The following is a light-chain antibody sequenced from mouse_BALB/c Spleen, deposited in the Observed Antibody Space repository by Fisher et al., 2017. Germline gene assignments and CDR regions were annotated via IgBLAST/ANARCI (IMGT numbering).Light chain of an antibody. Sequence: IVITQSPAIMSASPGEKVTMTCSASSSVSYMYWYQQKPRSSPKPWIYLTSNLASGVPVRFSGSGSGTSYSLTISRMEAEDAATYYCQQWSSYPLTFGAGTKLELK. CDR2: LTS. CDR3: QQWSSYPLT. V-gene: IGKV4-68*01. CDR1: SSVSY. J-gene: IGKJ5*01.